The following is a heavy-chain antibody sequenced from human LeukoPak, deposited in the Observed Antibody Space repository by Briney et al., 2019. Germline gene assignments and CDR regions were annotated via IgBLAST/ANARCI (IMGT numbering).Heavy chain of an antibody. D-gene: IGHD2-2*01. J-gene: IGHJ5*02. CDR2: IDTSGST. CDR1: GGSISSGHYY. V-gene: IGHV4-61*02. Sequence: PSQTLSLTCTVSGGSISSGHYYWSWIRQPAGKGLEWIGRIDTSGSTHYNPSLKPRVTISLDTSKNHFSLQLNSVTAADTAVYYCAREGYCSGTTCYDFNWFDPWGQGTLVTVSS. CDR3: AREGYCSGTTCYDFNWFDP.